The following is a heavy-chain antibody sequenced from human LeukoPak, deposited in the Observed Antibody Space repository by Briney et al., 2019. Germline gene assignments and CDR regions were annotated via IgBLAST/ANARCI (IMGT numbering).Heavy chain of an antibody. Sequence: ASVKVSCKASGYTFTGYYMHWVRRAPGQGLEWMGWINPNSGGTNYAQKFQGRVTMTRDTSISTAYMELSRLRSDDTAVYYCARDFFGYNDFDYWGQGTLVTVSS. CDR1: GYTFTGYY. CDR3: ARDFFGYNDFDY. CDR2: INPNSGGT. V-gene: IGHV1-2*02. J-gene: IGHJ4*02. D-gene: IGHD5-12*01.